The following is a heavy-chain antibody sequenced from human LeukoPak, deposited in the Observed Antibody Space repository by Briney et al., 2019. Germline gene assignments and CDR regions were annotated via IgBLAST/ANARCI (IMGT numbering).Heavy chain of an antibody. V-gene: IGHV1-69*05. D-gene: IGHD3-3*01. J-gene: IGHJ4*02. CDR1: GGTFSSYA. Sequence: SVKVSCKASGGTFSSYAISWVRQAPGQGLEWMGRIIPIFGTANYAQKFQGRVTITTDESTSTAYMELRSLRSDDTAVYYCAREGDDFWSGYYIDYWGQGTLVTVSS. CDR3: AREGDDFWSGYYIDY. CDR2: IIPIFGTA.